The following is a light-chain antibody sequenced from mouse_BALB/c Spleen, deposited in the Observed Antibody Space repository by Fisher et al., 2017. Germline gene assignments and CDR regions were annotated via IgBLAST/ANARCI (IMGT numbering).Light chain of an antibody. J-gene: IGKJ4*01. CDR1: SSVSY. CDR2: GIS. CDR3: QQRSSYPPT. Sequence: DIVMTQSPAIMSASPGEKVTMTCSASSSVSYMNWYQQKPGSSPKIWIYGISNLASGVPARFSGSGSGTSFSFTINSMEAEDVATYYCQQRSSYPPTFGSGTKLEIK. V-gene: IGKV4-90*01.